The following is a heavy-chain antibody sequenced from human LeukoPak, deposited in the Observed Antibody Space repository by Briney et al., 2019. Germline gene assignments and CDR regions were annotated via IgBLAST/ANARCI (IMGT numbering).Heavy chain of an antibody. D-gene: IGHD3-22*01. CDR2: IYYSGST. CDR1: GGSISSYY. J-gene: IGHJ4*02. CDR3: ARGPYYYDSSGYYHTFYYFDY. Sequence: RPSETLSITCTVSGGSISSYYWSWIRQPPGKGLEWIGYIYYSGSTNYNPSLKSRVTISVDTSKNQFSLKLSSVTAADTAVYYCARGPYYYDSSGYYHTFYYFDYWGQGTLVTVSS. V-gene: IGHV4-59*12.